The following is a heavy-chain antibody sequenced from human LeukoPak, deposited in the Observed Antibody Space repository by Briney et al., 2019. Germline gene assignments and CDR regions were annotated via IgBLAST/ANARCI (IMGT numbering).Heavy chain of an antibody. V-gene: IGHV4-59*01. CDR2: IYYSGST. J-gene: IGHJ6*03. Sequence: SETLSLTCTVSGGSIGSYYWSWIRQPPGKGLEWIGYIYYSGSTNYNPSLKSRVTISVDTSKNQFSLKLSSVTAADTAVYYCARDQAPYYPGYYYYYMDVWGKGTTVTVSS. D-gene: IGHD3-10*01. CDR3: ARDQAPYYPGYYYYYMDV. CDR1: GGSIGSYY.